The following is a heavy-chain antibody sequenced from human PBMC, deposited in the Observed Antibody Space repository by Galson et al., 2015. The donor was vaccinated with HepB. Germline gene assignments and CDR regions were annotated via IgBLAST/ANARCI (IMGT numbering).Heavy chain of an antibody. CDR2: IIPILGIA. D-gene: IGHD2-15*01. CDR3: ARDGGVLRRSDYYYYGMDV. V-gene: IGHV1-69*04. CDR1: GGTFSSYT. Sequence: SVKVSCKASGGTFSSYTISWVRQAPGQGLEWMGRIIPILGIANYAQKFQGRVTITADKSTSTAYMELSSLRSEDTAVYYCARDGGVLRRSDYYYYGMDVWGQGTTVTVSS. J-gene: IGHJ6*02.